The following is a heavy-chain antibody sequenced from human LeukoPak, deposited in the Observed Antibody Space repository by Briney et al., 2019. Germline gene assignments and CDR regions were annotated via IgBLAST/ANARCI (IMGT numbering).Heavy chain of an antibody. D-gene: IGHD6-19*01. Sequence: ASVKVSCKASGYTFTGYYMHWVRQAPGQELEWMGWINPNSGGTNYAQKFQGRVTMTRDTSISTAYMELSRLRSDDTAVYYCARIAVAGTDFDYWGQGTLVTVSS. V-gene: IGHV1-2*02. CDR3: ARIAVAGTDFDY. CDR1: GYTFTGYY. CDR2: INPNSGGT. J-gene: IGHJ4*02.